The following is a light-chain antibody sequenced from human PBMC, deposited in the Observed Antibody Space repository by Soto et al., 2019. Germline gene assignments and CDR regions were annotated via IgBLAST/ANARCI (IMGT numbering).Light chain of an antibody. Sequence: IQLTQSPSSLSASVGYSVTITCRASQGISNYLNWYQQKPGKAPKLLIYAASNLETAVPSRFSGSGSGTEFTLTISSLQPDDFAAYYCQHYSSYSSTFGQGTKVDIK. J-gene: IGKJ1*01. CDR3: QHYSSYSST. CDR2: AAS. CDR1: QGISNY. V-gene: IGKV1-33*01.